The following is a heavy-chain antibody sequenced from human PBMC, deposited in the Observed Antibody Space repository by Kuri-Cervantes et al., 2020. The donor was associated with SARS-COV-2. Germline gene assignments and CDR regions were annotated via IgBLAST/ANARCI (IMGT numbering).Heavy chain of an antibody. CDR3: ARDHRGKNWNHRTFWYFDL. J-gene: IGHJ2*01. D-gene: IGHD1-14*01. CDR2: IYYSGST. Sequence: LETLSLTCTVSGGSISSYYWSWIRQPPGKGLEWIGYIYYSGSTNYNPSLKSRVTISVDTSKNQFSLKLSSVTAADTAVYYCARDHRGKNWNHRTFWYFDLWGRGTLVTVSS. V-gene: IGHV4-59*01. CDR1: GGSISSYY.